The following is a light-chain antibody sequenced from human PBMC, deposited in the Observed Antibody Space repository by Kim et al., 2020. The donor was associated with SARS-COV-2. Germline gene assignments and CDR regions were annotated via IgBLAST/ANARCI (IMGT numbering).Light chain of an antibody. CDR1: SSNIGSNA. V-gene: IGLV1-44*01. CDR3: ATWDDSLDGVI. Sequence: GQRGTISCSGSSSNIGSNAVNWYLQLPGTAPKLLIYSNNQRPSGVPDRFSGSKSGTSASLAISGLQSEDEADYYCATWDDSLDGVIFGGGTQLTVL. J-gene: IGLJ2*01. CDR2: SNN.